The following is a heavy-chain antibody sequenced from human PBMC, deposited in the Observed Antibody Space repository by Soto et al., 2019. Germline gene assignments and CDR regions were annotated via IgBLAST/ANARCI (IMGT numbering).Heavy chain of an antibody. D-gene: IGHD2-15*01. CDR1: GYSISSGYY. CDR3: ARVRIGGLVDP. V-gene: IGHV4-38-2*01. J-gene: IGHJ5*02. CDR2: IYHSGST. Sequence: TLSLTCAVSGYSISSGYYWGWIRQPPGKGLEWIGSIYHSGSTYYNPSLKSRVTISVDTSKNQFSLKLSSVTAADTAVYYCARVRIGGLVDPWGQGTLVTVSS.